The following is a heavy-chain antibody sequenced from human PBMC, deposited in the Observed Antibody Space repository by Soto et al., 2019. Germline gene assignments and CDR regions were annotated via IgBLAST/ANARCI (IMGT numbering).Heavy chain of an antibody. Sequence: EVQLVGSGGGLVKPGGSLRLSCAASGFTFTRYSMNWVRQAPGKGLEWVSSISSTTNYIYYGDSMKGRFTISRDNAKNSLYLGMNSLRAEDTAVYYCARESEDLTSNFDYWGQGTLVTVSS. CDR2: ISSTTNYI. CDR1: GFTFTRYS. V-gene: IGHV3-21*06. J-gene: IGHJ4*02. CDR3: ARESEDLTSNFDY.